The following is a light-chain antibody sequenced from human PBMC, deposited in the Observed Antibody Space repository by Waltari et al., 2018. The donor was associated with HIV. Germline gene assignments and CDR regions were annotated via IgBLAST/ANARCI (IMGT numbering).Light chain of an antibody. J-gene: IGLJ1*01. V-gene: IGLV2-8*01. CDR3: SSYAGSNNFV. CDR1: SSDVGGYNY. CDR2: EVS. Sequence: QSALTQPPSASGSPGQSVTISCPGTSSDVGGYNYVSWYQQHPGKAPKHMIYEVSKRPSGVPDRFSGSKSGNTASLTVSGLQPEDEADYYCSSYAGSNNFVFGTGTKVTVL.